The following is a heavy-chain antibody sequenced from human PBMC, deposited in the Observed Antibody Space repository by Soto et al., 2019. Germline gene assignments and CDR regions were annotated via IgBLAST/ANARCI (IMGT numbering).Heavy chain of an antibody. J-gene: IGHJ4*02. Sequence: GSLRLSCAASGFTFSSYWMSWVRPAPGKGLEWVANIKQDGSEKYYVDSVKGQFNISRDNAKDSLYLQMNSLRAEDPAVYYCARAVTSPKSLRIAARPVDYWGQGTLVTVSS. CDR2: IKQDGSEK. CDR1: GFTFSSYW. CDR3: ARAVTSPKSLRIAARPVDY. D-gene: IGHD6-6*01. V-gene: IGHV3-7*03.